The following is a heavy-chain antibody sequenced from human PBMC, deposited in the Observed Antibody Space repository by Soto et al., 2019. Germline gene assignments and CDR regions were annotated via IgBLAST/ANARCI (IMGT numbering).Heavy chain of an antibody. D-gene: IGHD2-21*01. CDR2: IVVGSGNT. J-gene: IGHJ6*02. CDR1: GSTFISSA. V-gene: IGHV1-58*01. Sequence: GASVKVSCKASGSTFISSAVQWVRQARGQRLEWIGWIVVGSGNTNYAQKFQERVTITRDMSTSTAYMELSSLRSEDTAVYYCAADHMGLRYYYYGMDVWGQGTTVTVSS. CDR3: AADHMGLRYYYYGMDV.